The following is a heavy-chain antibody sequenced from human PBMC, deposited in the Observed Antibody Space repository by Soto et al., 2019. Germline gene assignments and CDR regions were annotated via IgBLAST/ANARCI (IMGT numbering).Heavy chain of an antibody. V-gene: IGHV3-7*04. J-gene: IGHJ6*03. CDR2: IKQDGSEK. CDR1: GFTLSSYW. CDR3: ARDESLFWSGSDYYYYYMDV. D-gene: IGHD3-3*01. Sequence: PGGSLRLSCAASGFTLSSYWMSWVRQAPGKGLEWVANIKQDGSEKYYVDSVKGRFTISRDTAKSSLYLQLNSLRAEDTAVYYCARDESLFWSGSDYYYYYMDVWGKGTTVTVSS.